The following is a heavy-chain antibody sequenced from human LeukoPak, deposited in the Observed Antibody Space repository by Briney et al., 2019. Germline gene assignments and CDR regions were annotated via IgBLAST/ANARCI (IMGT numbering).Heavy chain of an antibody. J-gene: IGHJ3*02. CDR2: IHSDGSRT. CDR3: ARGGVGSFDI. V-gene: IGHV3-74*01. CDR1: GFTFSHYW. Sequence: GGSLRLSCAASGFTFSHYWMHWIRQAPGKGLVWVSHIHSDGSRTSYTDSVKGRLSISRDNAKNTVSLQMNSLRAEDTAIYYCARGGVGSFDIWGQGTVVTVSS. D-gene: IGHD2-8*01.